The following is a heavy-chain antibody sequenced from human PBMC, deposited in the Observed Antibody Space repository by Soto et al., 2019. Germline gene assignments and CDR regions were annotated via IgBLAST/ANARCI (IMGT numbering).Heavy chain of an antibody. CDR3: TANQH. V-gene: IGHV3-7*01. Sequence: EVQLVESGGGLVQPGGSLSLSCAASGLTFSGYWMGWVRQPPGKGLEWVANINQDGSQKYYVDSVRGRFTISRDNAKNSLYLQMNSLRDDDTDVYYCTANQHCGHGSLVTVS. CDR1: GLTFSGYW. CDR2: INQDGSQK. J-gene: IGHJ4*01.